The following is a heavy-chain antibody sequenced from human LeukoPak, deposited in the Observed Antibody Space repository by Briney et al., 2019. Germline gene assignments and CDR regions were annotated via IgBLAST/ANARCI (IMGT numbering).Heavy chain of an antibody. D-gene: IGHD1-26*01. CDR3: ARSRSTYSGSYGY. V-gene: IGHV5-51*01. CDR2: IYPGDSDT. J-gene: IGHJ4*01. CDR1: GYSFISYW. Sequence: GESLKISCKGSGYSFISYWIAWVRQMPGKGLEWMGIIYPGDSDTRYSPSFQGQVTISADKSFSTAYLQWSSLKASDTAMYYCARSRSTYSGSYGYWGQGTLVSLSS.